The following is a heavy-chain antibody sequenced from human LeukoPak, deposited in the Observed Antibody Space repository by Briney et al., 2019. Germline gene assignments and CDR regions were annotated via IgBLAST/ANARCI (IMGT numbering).Heavy chain of an antibody. V-gene: IGHV3-48*01. CDR2: ISSSSSTI. CDR3: AKSLYGGCDY. Sequence: PGGSLRLSCAASGFTFSSHSMNWVRQAPGKGLEWVSYISSSSSTIYYADSVKGRFTISRDNAKNSLYLQMNSLRAEDTAVYYCAKSLYGGCDYWGQGTVVTVSS. J-gene: IGHJ4*02. CDR1: GFTFSSHS. D-gene: IGHD3-16*02.